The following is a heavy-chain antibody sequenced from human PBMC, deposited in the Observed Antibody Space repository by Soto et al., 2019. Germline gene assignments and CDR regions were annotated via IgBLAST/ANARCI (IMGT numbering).Heavy chain of an antibody. Sequence: SETLSLTCTVSGGSITSGDYYWSWIRQSPGKGLEWIGYIYYTGTTYYNPSLKSRLTISIDTSNNQVSLKLTSVTAADTAVYYCARDFWSGYGYFDYWGQGTLVTVSS. CDR3: ARDFWSGYGYFDY. J-gene: IGHJ4*02. CDR1: GGSITSGDYY. V-gene: IGHV4-31*03. D-gene: IGHD3-3*01. CDR2: IYYTGTT.